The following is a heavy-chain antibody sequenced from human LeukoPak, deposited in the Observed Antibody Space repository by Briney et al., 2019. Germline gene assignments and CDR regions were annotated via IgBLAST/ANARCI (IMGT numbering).Heavy chain of an antibody. CDR1: GFSISNYN. V-gene: IGHV3-21*01. J-gene: IGHJ5*02. CDR2: ISSSGSYI. D-gene: IGHD3-16*01. Sequence: PGGSLRLSCAASGFSISNYNIYWVRQAPGKGLEWVSFISSSGSYIYYADSVKGRFTISRDNAKNSLYLQMNSLRAEDTAVYYCAKDLITWGQGTLVTVSS. CDR3: AKDLIT.